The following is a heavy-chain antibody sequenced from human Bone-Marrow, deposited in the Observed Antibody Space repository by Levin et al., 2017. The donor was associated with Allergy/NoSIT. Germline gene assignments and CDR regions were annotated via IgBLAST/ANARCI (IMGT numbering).Heavy chain of an antibody. CDR3: AKEKTPGYSSSWYVGGSDY. CDR2: ISYDGSNK. V-gene: IGHV3-30*18. Sequence: PGESLKISCAASGFTFSSYGMHWVRQAPGKGLEWVAVISYDGSNKYYADSVKGRFTISRDNSKNTLYLQMNSLRAEDTAVYYCAKEKTPGYSSSWYVGGSDYWGQGTLVTVSS. D-gene: IGHD6-13*01. J-gene: IGHJ4*02. CDR1: GFTFSSYG.